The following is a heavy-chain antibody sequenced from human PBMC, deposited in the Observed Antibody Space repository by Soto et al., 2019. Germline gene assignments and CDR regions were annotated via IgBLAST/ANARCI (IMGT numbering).Heavy chain of an antibody. Sequence: QVQLVESGGGLVEPGGSLRLSCAASGFRFSDHYMTWIRQAPGKGLEWVSKISGDATTTYYADSVKGRFTVSRDNAKNSVYLQMNSLGAEDTAVYYCASDPYYYASGFWGQGTLVTVSS. CDR2: ISGDATTT. J-gene: IGHJ4*02. CDR3: ASDPYYYASGF. V-gene: IGHV3-11*01. CDR1: GFRFSDHY. D-gene: IGHD3-10*01.